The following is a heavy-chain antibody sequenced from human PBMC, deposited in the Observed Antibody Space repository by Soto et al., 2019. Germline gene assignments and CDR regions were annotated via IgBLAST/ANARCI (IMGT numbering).Heavy chain of an antibody. CDR3: ARGRRYYYYGSGSELSYDY. Sequence: QVQLVQSGAEVKKPGASVKVSCKASGYTFTSYDINWVRQATGQGLEWMGWMNPNSGNTGYAQKFQGRVTMTRNTSISTAYMELSSLRSEDTAVYYYARGRRYYYYGSGSELSYDYWGQGTLVTVSS. V-gene: IGHV1-8*01. CDR2: MNPNSGNT. J-gene: IGHJ4*02. D-gene: IGHD3-10*01. CDR1: GYTFTSYD.